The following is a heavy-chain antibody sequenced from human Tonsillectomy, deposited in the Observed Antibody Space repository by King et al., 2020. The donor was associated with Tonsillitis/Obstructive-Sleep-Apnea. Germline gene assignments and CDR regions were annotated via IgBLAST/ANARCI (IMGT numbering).Heavy chain of an antibody. J-gene: IGHJ4*02. CDR3: ARVFPDDSGDY. Sequence: VQLQESGPGLVKPSETLSLTCTVSGGSISSYYWSWLRQPPGKGLEWIGYIYYSGSTNYNPSLKSRVTISVDTSKKQFSLKLSSVTAADTAVYYCARVFPDDSGDYWGQGTLVTVSS. V-gene: IGHV4-59*01. CDR1: GGSISSYY. CDR2: IYYSGST. D-gene: IGHD1-26*01.